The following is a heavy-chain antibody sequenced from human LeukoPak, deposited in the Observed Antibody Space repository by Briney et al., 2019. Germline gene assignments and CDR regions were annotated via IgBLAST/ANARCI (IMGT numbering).Heavy chain of an antibody. D-gene: IGHD3-10*01. CDR1: GFTFSSYG. V-gene: IGHV3-33*01. J-gene: IGHJ6*04. CDR2: IWYDGSNK. CDR3: ARATNYYGSGMRYYGMDV. Sequence: GGSLRLSCAASGFTFSSYGMHWVRQAPGKGLEWVAVIWYDGSNKYYADSVKGRFTISRDNSKNTLYLQMNSLRAEDTAVYYCARATNYYGSGMRYYGMDVWGKGTTVTVSS.